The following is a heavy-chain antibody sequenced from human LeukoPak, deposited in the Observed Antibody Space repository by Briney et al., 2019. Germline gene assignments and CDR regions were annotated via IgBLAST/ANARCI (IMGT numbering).Heavy chain of an antibody. Sequence: SETLSLTCTVSGGSISSSSYYWGWIRQPPGKGLEWIGSIYYSGSTYYSPSLKSRVTISVDTSKNQFSLKLSSVTAADTAVYYCARRSGWLDVYYYYGMDVWGQGTTVTVSS. J-gene: IGHJ6*02. CDR3: ARRSGWLDVYYYYGMDV. CDR1: GGSISSSSYY. D-gene: IGHD6-19*01. CDR2: IYYSGST. V-gene: IGHV4-39*01.